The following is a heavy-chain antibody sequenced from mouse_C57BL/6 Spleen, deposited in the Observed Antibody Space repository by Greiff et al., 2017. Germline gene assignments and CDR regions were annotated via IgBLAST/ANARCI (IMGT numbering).Heavy chain of an antibody. Sequence: EVKVVESGGDLVKPGGSLKLSCAASGFTFSSYGMSWVRQTPDKRLEWVATISSGGSYTYYPDSVKGRFTISRDNAKNTLYLQMSSLKSEDTAMYYCARLGSYAMDYWGQGTSVTVSS. D-gene: IGHD1-1*01. CDR1: GFTFSSYG. J-gene: IGHJ4*01. CDR2: ISSGGSYT. V-gene: IGHV5-6*01. CDR3: ARLGSYAMDY.